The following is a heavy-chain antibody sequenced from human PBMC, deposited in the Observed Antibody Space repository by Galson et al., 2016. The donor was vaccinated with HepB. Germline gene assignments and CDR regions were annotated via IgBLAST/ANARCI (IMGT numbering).Heavy chain of an antibody. D-gene: IGHD6-19*01. CDR2: ISYDGSNK. CDR3: AKDRASSGWYVFDH. CDR1: GFTFSSYA. Sequence: SLRLSCAASGFTFSSYAMHWVRQAPGKGLEWVAVISYDGSNKYYADSVKGRFTISRDNSKNTLYLQMNSLRAEDTAVYYCAKDRASSGWYVFDHWGQGALVTVSS. J-gene: IGHJ4*02. V-gene: IGHV3-30-3*01.